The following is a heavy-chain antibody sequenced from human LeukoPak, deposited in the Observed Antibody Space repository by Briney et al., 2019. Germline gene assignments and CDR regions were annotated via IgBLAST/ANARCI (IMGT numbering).Heavy chain of an antibody. CDR1: GFTFSSYS. CDR2: ISSSSSTI. D-gene: IGHD5-18*01. Sequence: GGSLRLSCAASGFTFSSYSMNWVRQAPGKGLGWVSYISSSSSTIYYADSVKGRFTISRDNAKNSLYLQMNSLRAEDTAVYYCAALSGYSYGSGYYYYYYGMDVWGQGTTVTVSS. V-gene: IGHV3-48*01. CDR3: AALSGYSYGSGYYYYYYGMDV. J-gene: IGHJ6*02.